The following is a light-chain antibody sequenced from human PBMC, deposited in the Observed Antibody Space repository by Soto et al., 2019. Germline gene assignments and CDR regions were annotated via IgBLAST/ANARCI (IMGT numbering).Light chain of an antibody. CDR3: SSYTSSRTRV. CDR2: DVS. Sequence: SVLTQPASVSGSPGQSITISCTGTSSDVGGYNYVSWYQQHPGKAPKLMIYDVSNRPSGVSNRFSGSKSGNTASLTISGLQAEDEADSYCSSYTSSRTRVFGTGTKVTVL. J-gene: IGLJ1*01. V-gene: IGLV2-14*01. CDR1: SSDVGGYNY.